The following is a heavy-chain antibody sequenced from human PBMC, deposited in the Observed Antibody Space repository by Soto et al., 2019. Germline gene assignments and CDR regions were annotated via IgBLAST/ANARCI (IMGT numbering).Heavy chain of an antibody. CDR2: IYYSGST. V-gene: IGHV4-31*03. CDR3: ARRRGREITMVRGVKNAFDI. D-gene: IGHD3-10*01. J-gene: IGHJ3*02. CDR1: GGSISTGGYY. Sequence: SETPSLTGTISGGSISTGGYYWSWILQHPGKGLEWIGYIYYSGSTYYNPSLKSRVTISVDTSKNQFSLKLSSVTAADTAVYYCARRRGREITMVRGVKNAFDIWGQGTMVNVSS.